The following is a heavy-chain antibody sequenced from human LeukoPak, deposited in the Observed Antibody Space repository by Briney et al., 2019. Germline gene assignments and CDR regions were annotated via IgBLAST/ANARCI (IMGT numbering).Heavy chain of an antibody. Sequence: SETLSLTCAVYGGSFSGYYRSWIRQPPGKGLEWIGEINHSGSTNYNPSLKSRVTISVDTSKNQFSLKLSSVTAADTAVYYCARFDYGDGNWFDPWGQGTLVTVSS. J-gene: IGHJ5*02. V-gene: IGHV4-34*01. CDR1: GGSFSGYY. CDR2: INHSGST. D-gene: IGHD4-17*01. CDR3: ARFDYGDGNWFDP.